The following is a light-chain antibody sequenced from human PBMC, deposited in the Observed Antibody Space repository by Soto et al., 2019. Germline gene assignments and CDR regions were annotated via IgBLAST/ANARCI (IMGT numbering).Light chain of an antibody. CDR2: DDS. V-gene: IGLV3-21*02. Sequence: SYELTQPPSVSEAPGQTAKITCGGHNIGSKGVHWYQQKPGQAPVLVVYDDSYRPSGIPERFSGSNSGNTATLTISRVEAGDEADYYCQVWDSSSDHSGVFGGGTKLTVL. CDR3: QVWDSSSDHSGV. J-gene: IGLJ2*01. CDR1: NIGSKG.